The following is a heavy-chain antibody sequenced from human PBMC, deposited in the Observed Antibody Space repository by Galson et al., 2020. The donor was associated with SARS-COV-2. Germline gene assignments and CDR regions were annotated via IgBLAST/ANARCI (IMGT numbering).Heavy chain of an antibody. CDR1: GYTLTELS. J-gene: IGHJ5*02. Sequence: ASVKVSCKVSGYTLTELSMHWVRQAPGKGLEWMGGFDPEDGETIYAQKFQGSVTMTEDTSTDTAYMELSSLRSEDTAVYYCATTRATYYYGSGSPNWFDPWGQGTLVTVSS. V-gene: IGHV1-24*01. D-gene: IGHD3-10*01. CDR2: FDPEDGET. CDR3: ATTRATYYYGSGSPNWFDP.